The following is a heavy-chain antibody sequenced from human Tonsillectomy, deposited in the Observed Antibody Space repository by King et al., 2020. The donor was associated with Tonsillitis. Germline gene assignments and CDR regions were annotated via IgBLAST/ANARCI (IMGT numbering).Heavy chain of an antibody. V-gene: IGHV5-51*01. CDR1: GYTFSSHW. D-gene: IGHD6-13*01. CDR2: IYPGDSET. J-gene: IGHJ3*02. CDR3: AIPAAAGRGNNAYDI. Sequence: VQLVESGAEVKKPGESLKISCQDTGYTFSSHWIAWVRHMPGKGLEWMGIIYPGDSETIYSPSFQGQVTFPADKSISTAYLQWTSLKASDTAMYYCAIPAAAGRGNNAYDIWGHGTMVTVSS.